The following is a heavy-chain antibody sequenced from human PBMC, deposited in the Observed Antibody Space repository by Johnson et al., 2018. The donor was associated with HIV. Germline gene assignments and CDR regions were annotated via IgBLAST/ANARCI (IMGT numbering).Heavy chain of an antibody. V-gene: IGHV3-66*01. J-gene: IGHJ3*02. Sequence: VQLVESGGGLVQPGGSLRLSCAASGFTVRRNYMSWVRQGPGKGLEWVSVIYSGGSTYHADSVKGRFTISSDNSKNTLYLQMNSLRAEDTAVYYCARDLVVGDHSTPLTHAFDIWGQGTMVTVSS. D-gene: IGHD1-26*01. CDR2: IYSGGST. CDR1: GFTVRRNY. CDR3: ARDLVVGDHSTPLTHAFDI.